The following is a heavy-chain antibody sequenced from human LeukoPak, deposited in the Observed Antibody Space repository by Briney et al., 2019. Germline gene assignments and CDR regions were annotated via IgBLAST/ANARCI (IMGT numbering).Heavy chain of an antibody. V-gene: IGHV3-7*01. D-gene: IGHD3-9*01. CDR3: ARDQRVLRYFDWLSSFDY. Sequence: RGSLRLSCAASGFTFSSYWMSWVRQAPGKGLEWVANIKQDGSEKYYVDSVKGRFTISRDNAKNSLYLQMNSLRAEDTAVYYCARDQRVLRYFDWLSSFDYWGQGTLVTVSS. CDR1: GFTFSSYW. CDR2: IKQDGSEK. J-gene: IGHJ4*02.